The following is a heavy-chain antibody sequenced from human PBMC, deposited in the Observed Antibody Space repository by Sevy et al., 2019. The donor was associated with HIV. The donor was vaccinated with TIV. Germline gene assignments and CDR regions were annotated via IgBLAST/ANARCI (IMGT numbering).Heavy chain of an antibody. CDR3: ARSYNWNYGAAFDI. V-gene: IGHV3-64*02. D-gene: IGHD1-7*01. Sequence: GGSLRLSCAASGFTFSSYAMHWVRQAPGKGLEYVSAISSNGGSTYYAEPVKGRFTISRDNSKNTLYLKMGSLRAEDMVVYYCARSYNWNYGAAFDIWGQGTMATVSS. CDR1: GFTFSSYA. CDR2: ISSNGGST. J-gene: IGHJ3*02.